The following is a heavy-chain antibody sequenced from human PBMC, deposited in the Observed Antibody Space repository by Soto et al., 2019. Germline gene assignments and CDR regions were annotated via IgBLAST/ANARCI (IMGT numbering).Heavy chain of an antibody. J-gene: IGHJ4*02. CDR2: INPSGGDT. CDR1: GYTFASYY. V-gene: IGHV1-46*01. Sequence: QIQLVQSGAEVKKPGASVKVSCKASGYTFASYYLHWVRQAPGQGPEWMGIINPSGGDTSYAQRFQDRVTRTTDTSTSTIYMELSSLRYEDTAVYYCARGYCISTTCYVVHYFDYWGQGTLVTVSS. D-gene: IGHD2-2*01. CDR3: ARGYCISTTCYVVHYFDY.